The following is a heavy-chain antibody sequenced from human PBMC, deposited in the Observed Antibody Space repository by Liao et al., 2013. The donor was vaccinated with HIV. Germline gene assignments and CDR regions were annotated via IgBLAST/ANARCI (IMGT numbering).Heavy chain of an antibody. J-gene: IGHJ3*02. CDR3: ARDHDHGGVYAFEI. CDR1: GGSISSSSYY. D-gene: IGHD1-1*01. CDR2: INHSGST. Sequence: QLQLQESGPGLVKPSETLSLTCTVSGGSISSSSYYWGWIRQPPGKGLEWIGEINHSGSTNYNPSLKSRVTISVDTSKNQFSLKVTSVTAADTAVYYCARDHDHGGVYAFEIWGQGTLVTVSS. V-gene: IGHV4-39*07.